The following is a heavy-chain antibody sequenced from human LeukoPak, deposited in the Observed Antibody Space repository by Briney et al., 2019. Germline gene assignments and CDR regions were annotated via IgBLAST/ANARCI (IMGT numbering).Heavy chain of an antibody. CDR2: IYSGGST. V-gene: IGHV3-66*01. D-gene: IGHD5-18*01. CDR3: AKLYNYGYIN. J-gene: IGHJ4*02. CDR1: GFTVSSNY. Sequence: GGSLRLSCAASGFTVSSNYMSWVRQAPGKGLEWVSVIYSGGSTYYADSVKGRFTISRDNSKNTLYLQMDSLRTEDTAVYFCAKLYNYGYINWGQGTLVTVSP.